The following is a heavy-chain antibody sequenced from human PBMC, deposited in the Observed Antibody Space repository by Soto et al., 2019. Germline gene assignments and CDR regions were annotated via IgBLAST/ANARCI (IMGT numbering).Heavy chain of an antibody. D-gene: IGHD3-3*01. CDR3: ARVSLRFLEWLLYESAFDI. Sequence: ASVKVSCKASGYTFTGYYMHWVRQAPGQGLEWMGWINPNSGGTNYAQKFQGRVTMTRDTSISTAYMELSRLRSDDTAVYYCARVSLRFLEWLLYESAFDIWRQRTMVTVSS. J-gene: IGHJ3*02. CDR1: GYTFTGYY. CDR2: INPNSGGT. V-gene: IGHV1-2*02.